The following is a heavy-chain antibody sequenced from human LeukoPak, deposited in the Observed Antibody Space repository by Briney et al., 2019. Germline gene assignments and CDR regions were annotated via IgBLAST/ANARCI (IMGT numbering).Heavy chain of an antibody. CDR1: GFTFSYYS. CDR2: ISSSSSTI. D-gene: IGHD3-3*01. V-gene: IGHV3-48*01. Sequence: PWGSLRLSCAASGFTFSYYSMNWFRQAPGKGLEWVSYISSSSSTIYYADSVKGRFTISRDNAKNSLYLQMNSLRAEDTAVYYCARDSTVFGVVAQRNWFDPWGQGSLVTVCS. CDR3: ARDSTVFGVVAQRNWFDP. J-gene: IGHJ5*02.